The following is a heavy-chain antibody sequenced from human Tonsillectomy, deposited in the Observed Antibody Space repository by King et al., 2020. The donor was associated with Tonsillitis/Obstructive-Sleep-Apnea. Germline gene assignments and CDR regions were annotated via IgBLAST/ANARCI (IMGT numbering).Heavy chain of an antibody. CDR2: ISYDGSNK. J-gene: IGHJ5*02. CDR1: GFTFSTYA. CDR3: ARPTEDHCYDIRDYYPNCFDP. Sequence: VQLVESGGAVVQPGRSLRVSCAASGFTFSTYAMHWVRQAPGKGLEWVAVISYDGSNKYYADSVKGRFTISRDNSKNTLYLRMNSLRAEDTAVYYCARPTEDHCYDIRDYYPNCFDPWGQGTLVTVSS. D-gene: IGHD3-22*01. V-gene: IGHV3-30*04.